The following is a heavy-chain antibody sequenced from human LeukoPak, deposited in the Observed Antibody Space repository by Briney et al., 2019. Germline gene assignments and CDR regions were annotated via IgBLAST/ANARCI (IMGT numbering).Heavy chain of an antibody. CDR2: IYYSGST. CDR3: ARSNWFDP. J-gene: IGHJ5*02. CDR1: GGSISSYY. Sequence: SETLSLTCTVSGGSISSYYWSWIRQPPGKGPEWIGYIYYSGSTNYNPSLKSRVTISVDTSKNQFSLKLSSVTAADTAVYYCARSNWFDPWGQGTLVTVSS. V-gene: IGHV4-59*01.